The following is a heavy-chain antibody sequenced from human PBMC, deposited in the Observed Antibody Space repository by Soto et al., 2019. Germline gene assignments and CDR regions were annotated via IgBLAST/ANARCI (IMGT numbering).Heavy chain of an antibody. V-gene: IGHV3-15*07. Sequence: GGSLRLSCAASGFTFHNAWMNWVRQAPGKGLEWVGRIKSKTDGWTTDYAAPVKGRFTISRDDSKNTLYLQMNSLKTEDTAVYYCTTLYTYYYDSSGSSFDYWGQGTLVTVSS. CDR2: IKSKTDGWTT. D-gene: IGHD3-22*01. CDR1: GFTFHNAW. J-gene: IGHJ4*02. CDR3: TTLYTYYYDSSGSSFDY.